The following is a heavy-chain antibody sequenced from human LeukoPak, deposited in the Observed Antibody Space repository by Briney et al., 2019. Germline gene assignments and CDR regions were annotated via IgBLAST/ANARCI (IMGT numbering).Heavy chain of an antibody. Sequence: PGGSLRLSCAASAFTFDDYAMHWVRQAPGGGLEWVSLISWQGGSTYYADSVKGRFTISRDNSKNSLYLQMNSLRPEDTALYYCAQDGVVAALGDNWFDYWGQGTLVTVSS. CDR2: ISWQGGST. CDR1: AFTFDDYA. D-gene: IGHD2-15*01. CDR3: AQDGVVAALGDNWFDY. V-gene: IGHV3-43D*03. J-gene: IGHJ5*01.